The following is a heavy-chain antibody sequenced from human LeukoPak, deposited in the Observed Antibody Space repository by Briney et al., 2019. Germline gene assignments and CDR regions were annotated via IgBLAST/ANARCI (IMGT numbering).Heavy chain of an antibody. CDR2: MIPIFGTA. D-gene: IGHD6-6*01. J-gene: IGHJ5*02. CDR3: ARGSSSSSPPEDWFDP. Sequence: ASVTVSCKASGGTFSSYAISWVRHAPGQGLGWMGGMIPIFGTANYAQKFQGRVTITADKSTSTAYMELSSLRAEDTAVYYCARGSSSSSPPEDWFDPWGQGTLVTVSS. CDR1: GGTFSSYA. V-gene: IGHV1-69*06.